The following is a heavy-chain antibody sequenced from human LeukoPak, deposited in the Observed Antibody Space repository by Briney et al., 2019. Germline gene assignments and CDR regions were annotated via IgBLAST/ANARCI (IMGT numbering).Heavy chain of an antibody. D-gene: IGHD1-7*01. CDR1: GGSISSGGYY. V-gene: IGHV4-30-2*01. CDR2: IYHSGST. J-gene: IGHJ3*02. Sequence: PSETLSLTCTVSGGSISSGGYYWSWIRQPPGEGLEWIGYIYHSGSTYYNPSLKSRVTISVDRSKNQFSLKLSSVTAADTAVYYCASPATGTTRGGYAFDIWGQGTMVTVSS. CDR3: ASPATGTTRGGYAFDI.